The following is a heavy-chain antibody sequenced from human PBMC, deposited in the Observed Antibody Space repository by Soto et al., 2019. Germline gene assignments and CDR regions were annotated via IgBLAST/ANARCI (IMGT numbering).Heavy chain of an antibody. Sequence: GGSLRLSCAASGFNFNKYAMSWVRQAPGKGLEWVSTISDSGDRTYYAESVKGRLTVSRDNSKNALFLQMNSLRAEDTAVYFCAKRVDYYDSSGDHPYFDYWGQGTLVTVSS. CDR2: ISDSGDRT. J-gene: IGHJ4*02. D-gene: IGHD3-22*01. V-gene: IGHV3-23*01. CDR1: GFNFNKYA. CDR3: AKRVDYYDSSGDHPYFDY.